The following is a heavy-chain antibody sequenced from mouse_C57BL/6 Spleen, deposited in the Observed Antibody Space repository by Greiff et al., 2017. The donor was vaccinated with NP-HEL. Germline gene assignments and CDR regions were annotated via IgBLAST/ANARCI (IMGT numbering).Heavy chain of an antibody. CDR2: IDPENGDT. J-gene: IGHJ2*01. CDR3: TTSAVVGSLDY. CDR1: GFNIKDDY. D-gene: IGHD1-1*01. V-gene: IGHV14-4*01. Sequence: VQLKESGAELVRPGASVKLSCTASGFNIKDDYMHWVKQRPEQGLEWIGWIDPENGDTEYASKFQGKATITADTSSNTAYLQLSSLTSEDTAVYYCTTSAVVGSLDYWGQGTTLTVSS.